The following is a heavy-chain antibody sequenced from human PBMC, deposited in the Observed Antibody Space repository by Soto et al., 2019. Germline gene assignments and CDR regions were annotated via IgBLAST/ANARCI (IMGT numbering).Heavy chain of an antibody. D-gene: IGHD3-3*01. CDR3: AREVSGAFWSAPQGKCFDP. J-gene: IGHJ5*02. CDR1: GITFSSNW. V-gene: IGHV3-74*01. Sequence: EVQLVESRGTSVQPGGSLRLSCAAAGITFSSNWMHWGRQAPRKGPLWVSGINSDGSSTTYADYVKGRFTISRDNTKNTLYLHMNGLRDEDTAVYYCAREVSGAFWSAPQGKCFDPWGQGTLVTVSS. CDR2: INSDGSST.